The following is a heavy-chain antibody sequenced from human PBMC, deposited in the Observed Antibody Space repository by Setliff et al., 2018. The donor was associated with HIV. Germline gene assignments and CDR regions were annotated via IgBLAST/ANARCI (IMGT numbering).Heavy chain of an antibody. V-gene: IGHV4-31*03. Sequence: PSETLSLTCTVSGGSISSGGYYWGWIRHPPGKGLEWIGYIYYNGSTYYNPSLKSRVSMSVDTSKDQVSLKLSTVTAADTAVYYCARDRAAFRLTYWGQGTLVTVSS. CDR3: ARDRAAFRLTY. D-gene: IGHD3-3*02. CDR2: IYYNGST. J-gene: IGHJ4*02. CDR1: GGSISSGGYY.